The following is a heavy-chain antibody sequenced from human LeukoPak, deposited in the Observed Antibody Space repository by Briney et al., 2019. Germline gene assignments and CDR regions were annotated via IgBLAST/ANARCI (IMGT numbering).Heavy chain of an antibody. Sequence: AGGSLRLSCTASGFTFSSHCMHWVRQAPGKGLVWVSRISSDGSTTTYADSVKGRFTISRDNAKNTLYLQMNSLRAEDTAVYYCARYDDGWTGRRKGAGIDYWGQGTLVTVSS. J-gene: IGHJ4*02. V-gene: IGHV3-74*01. CDR3: ARYDDGWTGRRKGAGIDY. D-gene: IGHD3/OR15-3a*01. CDR2: ISSDGSTT. CDR1: GFTFSSHC.